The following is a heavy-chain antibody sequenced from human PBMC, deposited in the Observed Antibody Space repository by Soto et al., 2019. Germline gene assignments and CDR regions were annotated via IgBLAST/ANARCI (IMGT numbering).Heavy chain of an antibody. CDR3: APYSGTWGWLDP. Sequence: PGGSLSLSCAASGLTVSSNLMSWVRQAPGKGLEWVSVIYKDGTTYYIDSVKGRFTISRDSSKNTLYLQMNSLRDEDTAVYYCAPYSGTWGWLDPWGQGTLVTVSS. V-gene: IGHV3-53*01. D-gene: IGHD6-13*01. CDR1: GLTVSSNL. CDR2: IYKDGTT. J-gene: IGHJ5*02.